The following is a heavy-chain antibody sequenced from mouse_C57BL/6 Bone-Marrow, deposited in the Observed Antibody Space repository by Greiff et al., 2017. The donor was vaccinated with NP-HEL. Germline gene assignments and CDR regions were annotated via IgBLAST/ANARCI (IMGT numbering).Heavy chain of an antibody. CDR3: ARWLLLPY. Sequence: VQWVESGAELARPGASVKLSCKASGYTFTSYGISWVKQRTGQGLEWIGEIYPRSGNTYYNEKLKGKATLTADKSSSTAYMELRSLTSEDSAVYFCARWLLLPYWGQGTLVTVSA. D-gene: IGHD2-3*01. CDR1: GYTFTSYG. V-gene: IGHV1-81*01. J-gene: IGHJ3*01. CDR2: IYPRSGNT.